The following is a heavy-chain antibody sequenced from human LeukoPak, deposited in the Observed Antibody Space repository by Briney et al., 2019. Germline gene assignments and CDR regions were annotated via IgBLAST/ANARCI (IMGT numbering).Heavy chain of an antibody. CDR2: INHSGST. CDR3: AKSRGLSLYNE. V-gene: IGHV4-34*01. D-gene: IGHD3/OR15-3a*01. J-gene: IGHJ4*02. CDR1: GGSFSGYY. Sequence: PSETLSLTCAVYGGSFSGYYWSWIRQPPGKGLEWIGEINHSGSTNYNPSLKSRVTISVDTSKNQFSLKLSSVTAADTAVYYCAKSRGLSLYNEWGQGTLVTVSS.